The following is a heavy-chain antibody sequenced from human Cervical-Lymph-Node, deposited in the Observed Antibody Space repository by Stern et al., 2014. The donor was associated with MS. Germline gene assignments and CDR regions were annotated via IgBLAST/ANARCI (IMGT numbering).Heavy chain of an antibody. CDR1: GFTFSSYG. CDR3: ARDIPPYYYYYGMDV. Sequence: VQLVESGGGVVQPGRSLRLSCAASGFTFSSYGMHWVRQAPGKGLEWVAVIWYDGSNKYYADSVKGRFTISRDNSKNTLYLQMNSLRAEDTAVYYCARDIPPYYYYYGMDVWGQGTTVTVSS. CDR2: IWYDGSNK. D-gene: IGHD2-21*01. V-gene: IGHV3-33*01. J-gene: IGHJ6*02.